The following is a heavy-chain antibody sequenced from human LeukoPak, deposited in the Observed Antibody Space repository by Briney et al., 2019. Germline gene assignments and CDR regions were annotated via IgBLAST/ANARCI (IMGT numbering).Heavy chain of an antibody. V-gene: IGHV3-7*04. CDR1: GFTFSSYW. J-gene: IGHJ4*02. Sequence: GGSLRLSCAASGFTFSSYWMTWVRQAPGKGLEWVANIREDGGDEYYVDSVKGRFTVSRDNAKNSLFLQMNSLSAEDTAVYYCARARPFRYYKFWSGYYEDYWGQGTLVTVSS. CDR3: ARARPFRYYKFWSGYYEDY. D-gene: IGHD3-3*01. CDR2: IREDGGDE.